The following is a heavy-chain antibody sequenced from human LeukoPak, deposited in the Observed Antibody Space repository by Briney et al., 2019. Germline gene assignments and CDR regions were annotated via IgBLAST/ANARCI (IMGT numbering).Heavy chain of an antibody. J-gene: IGHJ6*02. CDR3: ARASGSDYYYYYDMDV. CDR2: ISYDGSNK. CDR1: GFTFSTYA. V-gene: IGHV3-30-3*01. D-gene: IGHD3-10*01. Sequence: PGGSLRLSCAASGFTFSTYAGHWVRQAPGKGLEWVAVISYDGSNKYYADSVKGRFTISRDNPKNTLYLRMNSLRVEDTAVYYCARASGSDYYYYYDMDVWGQGTTVTVSS.